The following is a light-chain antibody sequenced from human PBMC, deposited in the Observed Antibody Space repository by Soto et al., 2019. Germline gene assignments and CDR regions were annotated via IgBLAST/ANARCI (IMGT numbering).Light chain of an antibody. CDR1: QSISRW. V-gene: IGKV1-5*01. J-gene: IGKJ1*01. Sequence: DIQMTQSPSTLSASVGDRVTITCWASQSISRWLVWYQQKPGKAPKVLIYDASILASGVPSRFSGSGSGTEFTLTISSLQPDDFATYYCQQYNNYLTWTFGQGTKVEIK. CDR3: QQYNNYLTWT. CDR2: DAS.